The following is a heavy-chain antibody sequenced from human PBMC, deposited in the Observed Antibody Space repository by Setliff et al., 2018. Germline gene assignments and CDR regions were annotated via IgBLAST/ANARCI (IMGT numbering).Heavy chain of an antibody. CDR1: GYTFTDYY. V-gene: IGHV1-2*02. J-gene: IGHJ4*02. CDR2: INPLSTAT. Sequence: ASVKVSCKASGYTFTDYYIHWVRQAPGQGLERMGWINPLSTATKYAQRFQDRVAMTRDTSMNTAYMELMRLTSDDTALYYCARVARKSRPLSYFDKWGQGTQVTVSS. CDR3: ARVARKSRPLSYFDK. D-gene: IGHD5-12*01.